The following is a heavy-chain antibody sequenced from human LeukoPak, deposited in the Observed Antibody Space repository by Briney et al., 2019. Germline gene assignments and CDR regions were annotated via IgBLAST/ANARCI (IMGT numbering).Heavy chain of an antibody. CDR3: ARDGMTTATAAFDV. CDR2: IYTSGQT. D-gene: IGHD4-17*01. CDR1: DDSISSYY. J-gene: IGHJ3*01. Sequence: SETLSLTCTVSDDSISSYYWSWIRQPAGKGPEWIGRIYTSGQTNYNPSLESRVTMSVDKSKNQFSLKLTSVTAADTAVYYCARDGMTTATAAFDVWGQGTMVTVSS. V-gene: IGHV4-4*07.